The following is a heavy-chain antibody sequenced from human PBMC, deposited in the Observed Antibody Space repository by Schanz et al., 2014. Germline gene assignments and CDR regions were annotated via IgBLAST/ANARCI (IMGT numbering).Heavy chain of an antibody. CDR1: GFTFSSYG. Sequence: QVQLVESGGGVVQPGRSLRLSCAASGFTFSSYGMHWVRQAPGKGLEWVAIIWYDGSNKYYADSVKGRFTISRDNSKNTLFLQMSSLRAEDTAVYYCARDGEFDYWGQGTLVTVSS. CDR2: IWYDGSNK. J-gene: IGHJ4*02. CDR3: ARDGEFDY. V-gene: IGHV3-33*01.